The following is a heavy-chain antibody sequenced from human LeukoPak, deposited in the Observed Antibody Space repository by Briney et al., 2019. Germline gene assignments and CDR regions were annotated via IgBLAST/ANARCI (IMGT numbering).Heavy chain of an antibody. Sequence: SETLSLTCSVSGVPVSDGRYYWTWIRQYPGKGLEWIGYKYYSGSAKYNPSLESRLTISIDTSKNQFSLQLSSVTAADTATYYCATPYCSSISCLDVFNMWGQGTRATVSS. J-gene: IGHJ3*02. CDR2: KYYSGSA. CDR1: GVPVSDGRYY. V-gene: IGHV4-31*03. CDR3: ATPYCSSISCLDVFNM. D-gene: IGHD2-2*01.